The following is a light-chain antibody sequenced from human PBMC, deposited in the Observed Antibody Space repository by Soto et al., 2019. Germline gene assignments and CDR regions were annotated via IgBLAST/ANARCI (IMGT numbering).Light chain of an antibody. CDR1: QSIRSY. Sequence: DIQMTQSPSSLSASVGDRVTITCRASQSIRSYLNWYQQKPGKAPKLLIYGASSLQSGVPSRFSGSGSGTDFTLTISSLQPEDFATYYCQQSYSTLIFTFGPGTKVDIK. J-gene: IGKJ3*01. CDR3: QQSYSTLIFT. CDR2: GAS. V-gene: IGKV1-39*01.